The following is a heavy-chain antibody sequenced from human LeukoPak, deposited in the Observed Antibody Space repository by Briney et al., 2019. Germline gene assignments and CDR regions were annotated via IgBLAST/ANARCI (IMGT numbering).Heavy chain of an antibody. J-gene: IGHJ4*02. CDR3: ARVQCSGGSCYLGGGIDY. D-gene: IGHD2-15*01. Sequence: GASVKVSCKASGYTVTSYYMHWVRQAPGQGLEWMGIINPSGGSTSYAQKFQGRVTMTRDMSTSTVYMELSSLRSEDTAVYYCARVQCSGGSCYLGGGIDYWGQGTLVTVSS. CDR1: GYTVTSYY. CDR2: INPSGGST. V-gene: IGHV1-46*01.